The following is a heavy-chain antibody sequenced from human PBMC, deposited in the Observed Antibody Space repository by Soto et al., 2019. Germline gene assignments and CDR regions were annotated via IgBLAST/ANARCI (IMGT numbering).Heavy chain of an antibody. Sequence: QVQLVQSGAEVKKPGSSVKVSCKASGGTFSSYTISWVRQAPGQGLEWMGRIIPILGIANYAQKFQGRVTITADKSTSTAYMELSSLRSEDTAVYYCARDQDRYPTEFAFDIWGQGTMVTVSS. V-gene: IGHV1-69*08. CDR2: IIPILGIA. J-gene: IGHJ3*02. D-gene: IGHD3-10*01. CDR1: GGTFSSYT. CDR3: ARDQDRYPTEFAFDI.